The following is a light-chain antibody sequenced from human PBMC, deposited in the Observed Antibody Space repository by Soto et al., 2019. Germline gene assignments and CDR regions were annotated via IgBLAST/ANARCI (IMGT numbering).Light chain of an antibody. CDR2: EVS. CDR1: SSDVGGYNY. V-gene: IGLV2-14*01. J-gene: IGLJ3*02. Sequence: QSALTQPASVSGSPGHSITISCTGTSSDVGGYNYVSWYQQHPGEAPKLMIYEVSNRPSGVSNRFSGSKSGNTASLTISGLQAEDEADYYCSSYTSSSRWVFGGGTKLTVL. CDR3: SSYTSSSRWV.